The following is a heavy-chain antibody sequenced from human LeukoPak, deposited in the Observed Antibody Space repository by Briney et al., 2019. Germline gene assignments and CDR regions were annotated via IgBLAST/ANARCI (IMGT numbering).Heavy chain of an antibody. Sequence: SETLSLTCSVSSGSIRSFYWSWIRQPPGKGLEWMGYIYNTGDTEYNPSLKSRVTISVDTSNQQFSLRLSSVTAADTAIYYCARSYHYGSGSYSYYFDFWGQEPWSPSPQ. CDR2: IYNTGDT. CDR3: ARSYHYGSGSYSYYFDF. D-gene: IGHD3-10*01. J-gene: IGHJ4*01. V-gene: IGHV4-59*08. CDR1: SGSIRSFY.